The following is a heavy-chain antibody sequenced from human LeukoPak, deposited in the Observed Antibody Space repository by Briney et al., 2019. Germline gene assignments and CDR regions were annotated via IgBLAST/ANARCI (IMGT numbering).Heavy chain of an antibody. D-gene: IGHD1-7*01. CDR3: AKEGGTGTRFDY. Sequence: GGSLRLSCAASGFTFSSSAMSWVRQAPGKGLYWVSAISGSGTGTYYADSVKSRFTISRDNSKNTLYLQMNSLRAEDTAVYYCAKEGGTGTRFDYWGQGTLVTVSS. J-gene: IGHJ4*02. CDR2: ISGSGTGT. V-gene: IGHV3-23*01. CDR1: GFTFSSSA.